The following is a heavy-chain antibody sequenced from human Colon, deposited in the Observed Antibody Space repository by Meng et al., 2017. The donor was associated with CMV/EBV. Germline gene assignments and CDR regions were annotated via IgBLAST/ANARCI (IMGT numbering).Heavy chain of an antibody. J-gene: IGHJ4*02. CDR1: GFTFTSYE. V-gene: IGHV3-48*03. CDR3: AREHCSSTSCSYFDY. CDR2: ISGSGSTI. Sequence: GGSLRLSCAASGFTFTSYEMNWVRQAPGKGLEWVSYISGSGSTIYYADSVKGRFTISRDNTKNSLYLQLNSLRAEDTAVYYCAREHCSSTSCSYFDYWGQGTLVTVSS. D-gene: IGHD2-2*01.